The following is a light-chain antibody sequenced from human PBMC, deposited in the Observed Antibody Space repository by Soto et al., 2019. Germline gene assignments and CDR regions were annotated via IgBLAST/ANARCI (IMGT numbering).Light chain of an antibody. J-gene: IGKJ4*01. CDR3: LQDYSYPLT. CDR2: TAS. V-gene: IGKV1-6*01. CDR1: QYIRND. Sequence: AIQMTQSPSSLSASVGDRVTITCRASQYIRNDLDWFQQKPGEAPKVLIYTASSLESGVPSRFSGSGSRTEFTLTINSLQPEDFATYYCLQDYSYPLTFGGGTKVEIK.